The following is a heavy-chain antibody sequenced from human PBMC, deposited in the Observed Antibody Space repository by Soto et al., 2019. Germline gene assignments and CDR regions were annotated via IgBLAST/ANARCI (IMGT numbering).Heavy chain of an antibody. Sequence: ASVKVSCKASGYTFTSYDINWVRQATGQGLEWMGWMNPNSGNTGYAQKFQGRVTMTRNTSISTAYMELSSLRSEDTAVYYCARVREYYYYYGMDVWPRDHGHRLL. CDR3: ARVREYYYYYGMDV. CDR1: GYTFTSYD. V-gene: IGHV1-8*01. CDR2: MNPNSGNT. J-gene: IGHJ6*02.